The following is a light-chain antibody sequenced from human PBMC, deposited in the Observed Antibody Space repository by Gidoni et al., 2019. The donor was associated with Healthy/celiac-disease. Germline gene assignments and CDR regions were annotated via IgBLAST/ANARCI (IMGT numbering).Light chain of an antibody. V-gene: IGLV5-45*02. Sequence: QAVLTQPSSLSPSPGASASLTCTLRSGINVGTYRIYWYQQKPGSPPQYLLRYTSDSDKQQGSGVPSRFSGSKDASANAGILLISGLQSEDEADYYCMIWHSSAWVFGGGTKLTVL. J-gene: IGLJ3*02. CDR2: YTSDSDK. CDR3: MIWHSSAWV. CDR1: SGINVGTYR.